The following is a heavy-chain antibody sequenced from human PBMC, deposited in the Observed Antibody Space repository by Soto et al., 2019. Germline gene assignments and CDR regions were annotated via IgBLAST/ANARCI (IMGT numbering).Heavy chain of an antibody. V-gene: IGHV4-61*03. Sequence: PSETLSLTCTVSGGSVSSGSYYWNWIRQPPGKRLEWIGYISYSGITHYSPSLKSRVAIAVDTSKNHFSLKLSSVTAADTAVYYCARRSSFGFDSWGQGTLVTVS. CDR1: GGSVSSGSYY. CDR3: ARRSSFGFDS. CDR2: ISYSGIT. J-gene: IGHJ4*02. D-gene: IGHD3-3*01.